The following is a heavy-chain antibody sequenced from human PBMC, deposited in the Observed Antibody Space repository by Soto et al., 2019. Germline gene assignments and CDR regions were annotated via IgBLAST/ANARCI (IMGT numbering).Heavy chain of an antibody. CDR3: ISTSPEHMKRT. CDR1: GFTFSGSS. V-gene: IGHV3-73*02. D-gene: IGHD2-21*01. CDR2: IRNKVHSYAT. J-gene: IGHJ4*02. Sequence: EVQLVESGGGLVQPGGSLKLSCAASGFTFSGSSVHWVRQASGKGLEWVGRIRNKVHSYATAYAASVRGRFTISRDDSKNTTFLQMKSLNTEETAVYYCISTSPEHMKRTWGQGTLVTVSS.